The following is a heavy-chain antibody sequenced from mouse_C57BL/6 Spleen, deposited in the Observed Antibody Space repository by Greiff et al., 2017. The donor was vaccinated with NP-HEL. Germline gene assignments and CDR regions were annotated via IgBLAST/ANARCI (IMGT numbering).Heavy chain of an antibody. Sequence: QVQLQQSGAELVRPGTSVKLSCKASGYTFTSYWMHWVKQRPGQGLEWIGVIDPSDSYTNYNQKFKGKATLTVDTSSSTAYMQLSSLTSEDSAVYYCARETIYYGSSPAWFAYWGQGTLVTVSA. CDR1: GYTFTSYW. J-gene: IGHJ3*01. V-gene: IGHV1-59*01. CDR3: ARETIYYGSSPAWFAY. D-gene: IGHD1-1*01. CDR2: IDPSDSYT.